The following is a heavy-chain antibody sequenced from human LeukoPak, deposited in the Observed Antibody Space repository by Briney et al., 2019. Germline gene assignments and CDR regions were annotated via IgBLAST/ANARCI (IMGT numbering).Heavy chain of an antibody. D-gene: IGHD5-12*01. V-gene: IGHV1-2*02. CDR3: ARGGGYDYGFDY. J-gene: IGHJ4*02. Sequence: ASVTVSCKASGYTFTGYYMHWVRQAPAQGFEWMGWIYPNSGGTNYAQKFQGRVTMTRDTSISTAYMELSSLKSHDTAVYYCARGGGYDYGFDYWGQGTLVTVSS. CDR2: IYPNSGGT. CDR1: GYTFTGYY.